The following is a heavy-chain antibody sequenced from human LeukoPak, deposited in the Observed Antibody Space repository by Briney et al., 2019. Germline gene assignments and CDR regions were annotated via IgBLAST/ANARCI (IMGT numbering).Heavy chain of an antibody. Sequence: GGSLRLSCAASGITFGIYWMSWVRQAPGKGLEWVANIKQDGGAKYYVDSVKGRFTISRDNAKNSLYLQMNSLKAEDTAVYYCARACYYDSSGYCHDAFDIWGQGTMVTVSS. V-gene: IGHV3-7*01. D-gene: IGHD3-22*01. CDR2: IKQDGGAK. CDR3: ARACYYDSSGYCHDAFDI. CDR1: GITFGIYW. J-gene: IGHJ3*02.